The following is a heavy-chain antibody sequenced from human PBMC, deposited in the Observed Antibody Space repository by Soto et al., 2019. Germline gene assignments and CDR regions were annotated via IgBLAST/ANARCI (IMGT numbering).Heavy chain of an antibody. J-gene: IGHJ6*02. CDR3: ARGGGVVTGIDNLRNYCYYYGMDV. CDR2: IIPIFGTA. V-gene: IGHV1-69*01. CDR1: GGTFSSYA. D-gene: IGHD3-3*01. Sequence: QVQLVQSGAEVKKPGSSVKVSCKASGGTFSSYAISWVRQAPGQGLEWMGGIIPIFGTANYAQKFQGRVTITADESTSAAYMELSSLRSEVTAVYYCARGGGVVTGIDNLRNYCYYYGMDVWGQGTTVTVSS.